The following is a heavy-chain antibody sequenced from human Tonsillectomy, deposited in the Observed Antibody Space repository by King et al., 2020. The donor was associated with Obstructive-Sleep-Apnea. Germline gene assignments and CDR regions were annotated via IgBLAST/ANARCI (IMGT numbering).Heavy chain of an antibody. CDR1: VFTFSAYA. Sequence: EVQLVESGGGLVQPGGSLRLSCAASVFTFSAYAWNWVRQAPWKGLEWVSAISASGVSTHYSDSVKGRFTIPRDNSNNTLYLKMNSLRAEDTAVYYCAKRGASAAAGYYFDYWGQGTLVTVSS. CDR2: ISASGVST. CDR3: AKRGASAAAGYYFDY. J-gene: IGHJ4*02. D-gene: IGHD6-13*01. V-gene: IGHV3-23*04.